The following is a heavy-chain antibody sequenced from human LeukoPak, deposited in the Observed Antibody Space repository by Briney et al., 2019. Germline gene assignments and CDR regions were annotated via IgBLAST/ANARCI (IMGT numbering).Heavy chain of an antibody. V-gene: IGHV3-23*01. J-gene: IGHJ2*01. CDR3: AKVGEQNSSGYYFRYFDL. CDR1: GFIFSDYY. D-gene: IGHD3-22*01. Sequence: PGGSLRLSCAASGFIFSDYYMDWARQAPGKGLEWVSGISGSGGYTYYADSVKGRFTISRDNSKTTLYLQMNSLRAEDTAVYYCAKVGEQNSSGYYFRYFDLWGRGTLVTVSS. CDR2: ISGSGGYT.